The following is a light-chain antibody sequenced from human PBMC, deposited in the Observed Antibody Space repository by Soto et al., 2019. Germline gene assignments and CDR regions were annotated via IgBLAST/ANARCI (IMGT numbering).Light chain of an antibody. V-gene: IGLV2-18*02. J-gene: IGLJ1*01. CDR1: SSDVGSYNR. Sequence: QSVLTQPPSVSVSPGQSVAISCIGDSSDVGSYNRVSWYQQSPGTAPKLIIYEVTTRPSGVPDRFSGSKSGNTASLTISGLQAEDEADYYCNSYTISGTYVFGTGTKVTVL. CDR3: NSYTISGTYV. CDR2: EVT.